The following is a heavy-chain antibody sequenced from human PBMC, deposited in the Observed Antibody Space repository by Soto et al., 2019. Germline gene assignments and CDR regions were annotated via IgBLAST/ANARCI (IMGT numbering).Heavy chain of an antibody. V-gene: IGHV3-21*06. J-gene: IGHJ4*02. CDR2: ISSTTNYI. CDR1: GFTFTRYS. CDR3: ARESEDLTSNFDY. Sequence: GGSLRLSCAASGFTFTRYSMNWVRQAPGKGLEWVSSISSTTNYIYYGDSMKGRFTISRDDAKNSLYLEMNSLRAEDTAVYYCARESEDLTSNFDYWGQGTLVTVSS.